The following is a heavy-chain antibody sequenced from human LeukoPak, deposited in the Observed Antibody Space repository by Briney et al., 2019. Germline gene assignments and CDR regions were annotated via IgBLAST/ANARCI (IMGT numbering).Heavy chain of an antibody. J-gene: IGHJ4*02. CDR2: ISDSGGTT. V-gene: IGHV3-23*01. CDR3: AKARSGSSSSCYNY. D-gene: IGHD2-2*02. Sequence: HPGGSLRLSCAASGFTFRNYSMNWVRQAPGKGLEWVSGISDSGGTTDYADSVKGRFAISRDNSNNTLYLQMNSLRAEDTAVYYCAKARSGSSSSCYNYWGQGTLVTVSS. CDR1: GFTFRNYS.